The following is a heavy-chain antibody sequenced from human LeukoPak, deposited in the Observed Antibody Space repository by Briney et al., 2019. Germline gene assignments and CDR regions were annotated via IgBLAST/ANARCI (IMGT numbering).Heavy chain of an antibody. J-gene: IGHJ6*02. D-gene: IGHD4-11*01. CDR2: IYSGGST. Sequence: GSLRLSCAASGFTVSNNYMSWVRQAPGKGLEWVSVIYSGGSTYYADSVKGRFTIFRVNSKNTLYLQMDSLRAEDTAIYYCAKDMSDYTNFPDVWGQGTTVTVSS. V-gene: IGHV3-53*01. CDR1: GFTVSNNY. CDR3: AKDMSDYTNFPDV.